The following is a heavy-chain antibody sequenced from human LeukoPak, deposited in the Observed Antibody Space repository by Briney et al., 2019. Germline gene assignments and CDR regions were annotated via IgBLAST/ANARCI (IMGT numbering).Heavy chain of an antibody. V-gene: IGHV3-30*03. J-gene: IGHJ4*02. D-gene: IGHD6-19*01. Sequence: HPGGSLRLSCAASGFSFGSYGMHWVRQAPGKGLEWVAVISHEGSNQYYADSVRGRFTISRDNSRNMVYLEMNSPRAEDTAVYFCARTREQWQVLDYWGQGTLVTVSS. CDR1: GFSFGSYG. CDR2: ISHEGSNQ. CDR3: ARTREQWQVLDY.